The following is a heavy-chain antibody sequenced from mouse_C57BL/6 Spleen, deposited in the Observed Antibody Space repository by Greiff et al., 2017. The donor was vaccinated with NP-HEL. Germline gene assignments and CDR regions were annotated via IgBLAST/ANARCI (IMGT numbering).Heavy chain of an antibody. V-gene: IGHV5-6*01. CDR2: ISSGGSYT. D-gene: IGHD2-1*01. CDR1: GFTFSSYG. Sequence: EVQVVESGGDLVKPGGSLKLSCAASGFTFSSYGMSWVRQTPDKRLEWVATISSGGSYTYYPDSVKGRFTISRDNAKNTLYLQMSSLKSEDTAMYYCARRGYYGNSYWYFEVWGTGTTVTVSS. J-gene: IGHJ1*03. CDR3: ARRGYYGNSYWYFEV.